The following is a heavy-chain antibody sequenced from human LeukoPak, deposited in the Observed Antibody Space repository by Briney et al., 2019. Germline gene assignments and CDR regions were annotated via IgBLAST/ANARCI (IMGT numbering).Heavy chain of an antibody. J-gene: IGHJ3*02. CDR1: GDSISSGDYY. D-gene: IGHD5-24*01. CDR3: ARVDGPFDI. V-gene: IGHV4-30-4*08. Sequence: SETLSLTCTVSGDSISSGDYYWSWIRQRPGKGLEWIAYIYHTGSTYYKPSLRSRVIISVDTSKNQFSLKLSSRTASDMAVYYCARVDGPFDIWGQGTMVTVSS. CDR2: IYHTGST.